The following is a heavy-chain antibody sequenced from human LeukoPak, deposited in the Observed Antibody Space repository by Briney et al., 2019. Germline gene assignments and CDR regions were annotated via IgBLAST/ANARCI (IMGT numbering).Heavy chain of an antibody. D-gene: IGHD1-14*01. CDR2: IYSSGST. CDR1: GGSIISYY. V-gene: IGHV4-4*09. J-gene: IGHJ5*02. CDR3: ARHFKHVRSGTQHWFDP. Sequence: PSETLFLTCTVSGGSIISYYWSWIRQPPGKGLEWIGFIYSSGSTNYNPSLRGRLTISVDTSKNQFSLRLNSVTAADTAVYYCARHFKHVRSGTQHWFDPWGQGTLVTVSS.